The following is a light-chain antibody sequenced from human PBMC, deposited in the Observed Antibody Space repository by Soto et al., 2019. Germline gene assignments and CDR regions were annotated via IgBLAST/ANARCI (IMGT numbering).Light chain of an antibody. J-gene: IGLJ2*01. CDR2: LNSDGSH. Sequence: QAVVTQSPSASASLGASVKLTCTLSSGHSNYAIAWHQQQPEKGPRFLMKLNSDGSHSKGDGIPDRFSGSSSGAERYLTISTLQSEDEADYYGQTWVTGIHIFGGGTKLTVL. CDR1: SGHSNYA. CDR3: QTWVTGIHI. V-gene: IGLV4-69*01.